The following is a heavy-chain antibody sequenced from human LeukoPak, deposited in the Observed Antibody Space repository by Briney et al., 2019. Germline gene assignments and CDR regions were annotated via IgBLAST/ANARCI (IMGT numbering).Heavy chain of an antibody. J-gene: IGHJ4*02. D-gene: IGHD3-22*01. CDR1: GFIFSNYG. V-gene: IGHV3-49*03. CDR2: IRSKAYGGTT. CDR3: TRDRPYYDSSGYYYGGDY. Sequence: GGSLRLSCAASGFIFSNYGMSWFRQAPGKGLEWVGFIRSKAYGGTTEYAASVKGRFTISRDDSKSIAYLQMNSLKTEDTAVYYCTRDRPYYDSSGYYYGGDYWGQGTLVTVSS.